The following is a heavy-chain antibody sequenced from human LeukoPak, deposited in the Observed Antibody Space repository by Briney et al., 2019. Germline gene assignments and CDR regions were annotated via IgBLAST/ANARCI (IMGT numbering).Heavy chain of an antibody. D-gene: IGHD4-11*01. CDR2: ISAYNGNT. V-gene: IGHV1-18*01. J-gene: IGHJ6*02. CDR3: ARVTYSNYVGYYYYYGMDV. CDR1: GYTFTSYG. Sequence: ASVKVSCKASGYTFTSYGTSWVRQAPGQGLEWMGWISAYNGNTNYAQKLQGRVTMTTDTSTSTAYMELRSLRSDDTAVYYCARVTYSNYVGYYYYYGMDVWGQGTTVTVSS.